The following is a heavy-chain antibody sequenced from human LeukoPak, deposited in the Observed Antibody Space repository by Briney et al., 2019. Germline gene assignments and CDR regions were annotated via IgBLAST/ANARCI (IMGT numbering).Heavy chain of an antibody. CDR2: ISGSGLRT. Sequence: GGSVRLSCAASGFIFSNYAMAWVRQTPGKGLEWVPAISGSGLRTNYADSARGRFIISRDNSKNTVDLQIDSLRAEDTAIYYCARGWMVKYYFDYWGQGTLVTVSS. CDR1: GFIFSNYA. D-gene: IGHD6-19*01. CDR3: ARGWMVKYYFDY. V-gene: IGHV3-23*01. J-gene: IGHJ4*02.